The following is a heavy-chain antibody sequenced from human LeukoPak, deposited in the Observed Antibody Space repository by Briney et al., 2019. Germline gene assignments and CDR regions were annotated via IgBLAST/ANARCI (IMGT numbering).Heavy chain of an antibody. CDR2: IYHSGGT. CDR3: ARDNWNYGSSMDV. J-gene: IGHJ6*02. Sequence: TSETLSLTCAVSGGSISSSNWWSWVRPPPGKGLEWIGEIYHSGGTNYNPSLKSRVTISVDKSKNQFSLKLSSVTAADTAVYYCARDNWNYGSSMDVWGQGTTVTVSS. V-gene: IGHV4-4*02. CDR1: GGSISSSNW. D-gene: IGHD1-7*01.